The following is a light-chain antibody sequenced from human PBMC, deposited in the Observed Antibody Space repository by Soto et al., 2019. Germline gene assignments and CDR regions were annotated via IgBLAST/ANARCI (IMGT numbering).Light chain of an antibody. CDR1: QSVSSY. Sequence: EIVLTQSPATLSLSPGERATLSCRASQSVSSYLAWYQQKPGQAPRLLIYDASNRATGIPARFSGSGSGTDFTLTISRLEPEEFAVYYCQQRSNWLTFGGGTKVEIK. V-gene: IGKV3-11*01. CDR3: QQRSNWLT. J-gene: IGKJ4*01. CDR2: DAS.